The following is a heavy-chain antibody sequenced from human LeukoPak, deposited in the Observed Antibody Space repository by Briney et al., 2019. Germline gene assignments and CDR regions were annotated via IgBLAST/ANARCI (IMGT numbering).Heavy chain of an antibody. V-gene: IGHV4-38-2*01. J-gene: IGHJ3*02. Sequence: PSETLSLTCAVSGYSISSGYYWGWIRQPPGKGLGWLGSFYHSGSTYYNPSLKSRVTISADTSKNQFSLKLSSATAADTAVYYCASPQGATAMDAFYIWGPGTMVTVSS. CDR2: FYHSGST. CDR3: ASPQGATAMDAFYI. D-gene: IGHD2-2*01. CDR1: GYSISSGYY.